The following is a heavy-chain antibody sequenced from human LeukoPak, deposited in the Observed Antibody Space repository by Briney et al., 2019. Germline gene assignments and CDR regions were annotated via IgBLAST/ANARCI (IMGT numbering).Heavy chain of an antibody. Sequence: SVKVSCKPSGYTFTSYDIHGVRQAPGQGLEWMVGIIPIFGTANYAQKLQGRVTITADKSTSTAYMELSSLRSDDTAVYYCARAFSGQRGYSYGPDYFDYWGQGTLVTVSS. D-gene: IGHD5-18*01. CDR2: IIPIFGTA. V-gene: IGHV1-69*06. CDR3: ARAFSGQRGYSYGPDYFDY. CDR1: GYTFTSYD. J-gene: IGHJ4*02.